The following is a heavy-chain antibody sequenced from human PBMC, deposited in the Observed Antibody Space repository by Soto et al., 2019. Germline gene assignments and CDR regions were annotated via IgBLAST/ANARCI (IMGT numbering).Heavy chain of an antibody. CDR1: GGSMNGYS. J-gene: IGHJ4*02. Sequence: TLSLTCTVSGGSMNGYSWSWIRQPPGKALEWLARIDWDDDKYYSTSLKTRLTISKDTSKNQVVLTMTNMDPVDTATFYCARIRIELVRGVIMAPIDYWGQGTLVTVSS. D-gene: IGHD3-10*01. CDR3: ARIRIELVRGVIMAPIDY. CDR2: IDWDDDK. V-gene: IGHV2-70*11.